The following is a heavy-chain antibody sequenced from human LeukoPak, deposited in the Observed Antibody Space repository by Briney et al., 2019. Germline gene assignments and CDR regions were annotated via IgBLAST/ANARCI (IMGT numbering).Heavy chain of an antibody. J-gene: IGHJ1*01. V-gene: IGHV3-30*02. CDR3: AKDWDHSSGSYFQH. Sequence: GGSLRLSCAASGFTFSSYGMHWVRQAPGKGLEWVAFIRYDGSNKYYADSVKGRFTISRDNSKNTLYLQMNCLRAEDTAVYYCAKDWDHSSGSYFQHWGQGTLVTVSS. CDR1: GFTFSSYG. D-gene: IGHD1-26*01. CDR2: IRYDGSNK.